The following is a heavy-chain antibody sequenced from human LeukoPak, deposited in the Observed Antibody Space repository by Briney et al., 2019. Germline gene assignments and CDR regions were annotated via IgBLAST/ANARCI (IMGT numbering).Heavy chain of an antibody. V-gene: IGHV3-48*03. CDR1: GFTFSSYE. Sequence: GGSLRLSCAASGFTFSSYEMNWVRQAPGRGLEWVSYISSSASTIYYADSVRGRFTISRDNAKNSLYLQMNSLRAEDTAVYYCATHFDYWGQGTLVTVPS. CDR2: ISSSASTI. J-gene: IGHJ4*02. CDR3: ATHFDY.